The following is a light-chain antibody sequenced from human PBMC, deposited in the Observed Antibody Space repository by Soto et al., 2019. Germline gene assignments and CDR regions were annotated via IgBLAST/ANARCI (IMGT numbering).Light chain of an antibody. CDR3: CSHAGSGTLV. CDR1: SSDVGKYKF. CDR2: EGT. Sequence: QSALTQPACVSGSPGQSISISCTGTSSDVGKYKFVSWYQQHPGKAPKLIIYEGTKRPSGVSNRFSGSKSGNTASLTISGLQAEDEADYYCCSHAGSGTLVFGGGTKLTVL. J-gene: IGLJ3*02. V-gene: IGLV2-23*01.